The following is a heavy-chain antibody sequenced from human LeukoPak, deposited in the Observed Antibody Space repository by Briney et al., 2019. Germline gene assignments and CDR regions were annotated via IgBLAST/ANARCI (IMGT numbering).Heavy chain of an antibody. Sequence: ASVKVSCEASGYTFTGYYMHWVRQAPGQGLEWMGWINPNSGGTNYAQKFQGRVTMTRDTSISTAYMELSRLRSDDTAVYYCARGESSSSSSHYYYYYMDVWGKGTTVTVSS. CDR1: GYTFTGYY. CDR2: INPNSGGT. CDR3: ARGESSSSSSHYYYYYMDV. J-gene: IGHJ6*03. V-gene: IGHV1-2*02. D-gene: IGHD6-6*01.